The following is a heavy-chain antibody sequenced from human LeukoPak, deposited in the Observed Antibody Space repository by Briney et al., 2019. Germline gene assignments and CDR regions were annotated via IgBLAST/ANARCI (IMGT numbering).Heavy chain of an antibody. D-gene: IGHD6-19*01. CDR2: IYTSGST. CDR3: ARDRGYSSGWYYFSAFDI. CDR1: GGSISSGSYY. Sequence: SQTLSLTCTVSGGSISSGSYYWSWIRQPAGKGLEWIGRIYTSGSTNYNPSLKSRVTISVDTSKNQFSLKLSSVTAADTAVYYCARDRGYSSGWYYFSAFDIWGQGTMVTVSS. V-gene: IGHV4-61*02. J-gene: IGHJ3*02.